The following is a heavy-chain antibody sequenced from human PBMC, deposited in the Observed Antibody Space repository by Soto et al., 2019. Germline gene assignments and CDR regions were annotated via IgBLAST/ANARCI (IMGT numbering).Heavy chain of an antibody. CDR2: ISWDGGST. CDR1: GFTFDDYT. D-gene: IGHD4-4*01. CDR3: AKDIFPTVTKYYYYGMDV. V-gene: IGHV3-43*01. J-gene: IGHJ6*02. Sequence: GGSLRLSCAASGFTFDDYTMHWVRQAPGRGLEWVSLISWDGGSTYYADSVKGRFTISRDNSKNSLYLQMNSLRTEDTALYYCAKDIFPTVTKYYYYGMDVWGQGTTVTVSS.